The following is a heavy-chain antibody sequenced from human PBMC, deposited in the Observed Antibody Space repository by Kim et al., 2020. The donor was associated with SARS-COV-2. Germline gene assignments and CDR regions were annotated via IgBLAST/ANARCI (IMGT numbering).Heavy chain of an antibody. D-gene: IGHD4-17*01. CDR1: GFTFSSYN. V-gene: IGHV3-21*01. J-gene: IGHJ3*02. CDR2: ISSSSSYI. CDR3: ARPTTVTTHDGFDI. Sequence: GGSLRLSCAASGFTFSSYNMNWVRQAPGKGLEWVSSISSSSSYIYYADSVKGRFTISRDNAKNSLYLQMNSLRAEDTAVYYCARPTTVTTHDGFDIWGQGTMVTVSS.